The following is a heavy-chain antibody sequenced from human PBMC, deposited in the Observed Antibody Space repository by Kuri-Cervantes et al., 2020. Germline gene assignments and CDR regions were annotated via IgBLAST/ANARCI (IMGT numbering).Heavy chain of an antibody. Sequence: ASVKVSCKASGYTFTGYYMHWVRQAPGQGLEWMGWISAYNGNTNYAQKLQGRVTMTRDTSTSTVYMELSSLRSEDTAVYYCARCVGSGWYFNDYWGQGTLVTVSS. J-gene: IGHJ4*02. CDR1: GYTFTGYY. CDR3: ARCVGSGWYFNDY. D-gene: IGHD6-19*01. CDR2: ISAYNGNT. V-gene: IGHV1-18*04.